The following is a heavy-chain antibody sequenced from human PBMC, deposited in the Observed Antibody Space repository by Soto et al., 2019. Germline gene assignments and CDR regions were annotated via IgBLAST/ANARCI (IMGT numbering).Heavy chain of an antibody. CDR3: ARGASPLIDY. J-gene: IGHJ4*02. CDR2: INAGNGNT. CDR1: GYTFTSYA. Sequence: QVQLVQSGAEVKKPGASVKVSCKASGYTFTSYAMHWVRQAPGQRLEWMGWINAGNGNTKYSQKCQGRVTITRDTSASTAYMEVSSLRSEDTAVYYCARGASPLIDYWGQGTLVTVSS. V-gene: IGHV1-3*01. D-gene: IGHD1-26*01.